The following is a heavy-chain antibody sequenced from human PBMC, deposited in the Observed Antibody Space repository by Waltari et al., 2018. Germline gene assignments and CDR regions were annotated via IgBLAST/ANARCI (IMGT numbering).Heavy chain of an antibody. CDR3: AGDRAIGLFFDY. D-gene: IGHD2-2*01. V-gene: IGHV4-4*02. Sequence: QVQLQESGQGLVKPSGTLSLTCAVSGDSISGNYWWSWVRQAPEKGLEWIGQGHQSGKTHYNPSLKSRVTISVHKPKNQFSLNLNSVTAADTAVYYCAGDRAIGLFFDYWGRGTLVTVSS. CDR2: GHQSGKT. J-gene: IGHJ4*02. CDR1: GDSISGNYW.